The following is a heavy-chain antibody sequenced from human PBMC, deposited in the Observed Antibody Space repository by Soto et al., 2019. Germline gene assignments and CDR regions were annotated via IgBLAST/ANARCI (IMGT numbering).Heavy chain of an antibody. J-gene: IGHJ6*03. CDR1: GDSISSGGYY. D-gene: IGHD2-2*01. Sequence: SETLSLTCTVFGDSISSGGYYWSWIRQHPGKGLEWIGYIYYSGSTYYNPSLKSRVTISVDTSKNQFSLKLSSVTAADTAVYYCARCRPASVVPAAMAYKRYYYMEVWGKGTTVTVSS. CDR2: IYYSGST. CDR3: ARCRPASVVPAAMAYKRYYYMEV. V-gene: IGHV4-31*03.